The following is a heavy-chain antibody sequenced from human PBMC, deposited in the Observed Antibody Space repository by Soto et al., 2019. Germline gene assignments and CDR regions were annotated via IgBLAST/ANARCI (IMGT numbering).Heavy chain of an antibody. CDR2: INHSGST. CDR3: ARKAYYYDSSGYYSFDY. Sequence: PSETLSLTCAVYGGSFSGCYWSWIRQPPGKGLEWIGEINHSGSTNYNPSLKSRVTISVDTSKNQFSLKLSSVTAADTAVYYCARKAYYYDSSGYYSFDYWGQGTLVTVSS. CDR1: GGSFSGCY. D-gene: IGHD3-22*01. V-gene: IGHV4-34*01. J-gene: IGHJ4*02.